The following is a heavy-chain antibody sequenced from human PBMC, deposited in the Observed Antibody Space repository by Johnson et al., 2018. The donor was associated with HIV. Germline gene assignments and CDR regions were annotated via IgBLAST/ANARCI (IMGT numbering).Heavy chain of an antibody. V-gene: IGHV3-30*04. J-gene: IGHJ3*02. CDR3: ARDYSSWGAFDI. CDR2: ISYDGSNK. CDR1: GFTFSSYA. Sequence: QVQLVESGGGVVQPGRSLRLSCAASGFTFSSYAMHWVRQAPGKGLEWVAVISYDGSNKYYADSVKGRFTISRDNPKNTLYVQMNSLRAEDTAVYYCARDYSSWGAFDIWGQGTMVTVSS. D-gene: IGHD6-6*01.